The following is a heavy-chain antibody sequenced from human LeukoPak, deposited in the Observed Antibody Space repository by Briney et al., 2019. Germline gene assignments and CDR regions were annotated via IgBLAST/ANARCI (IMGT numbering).Heavy chain of an antibody. CDR2: IYPGDSDT. Sequence: GASLQISCKGSGYSFTSYWIGWVRQMPGKGLEWMGIIYPGDSDTRYSPSFQGQVTISADKSISTAYLQWSSLKASATAMYYCSKPPVWAGTMFNYLDYWGRGPLVTVSS. J-gene: IGHJ4*02. CDR1: GYSFTSYW. CDR3: SKPPVWAGTMFNYLDY. V-gene: IGHV5-51*01. D-gene: IGHD1/OR15-1a*01.